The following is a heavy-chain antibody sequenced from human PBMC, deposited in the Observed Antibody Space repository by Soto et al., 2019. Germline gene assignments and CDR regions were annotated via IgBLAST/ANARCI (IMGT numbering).Heavy chain of an antibody. CDR2: INAGNGNT. Sequence: GASVKVSCKASGYTFTSYAMHWVRQAPGQRLGWMGWINAGNGNTKYSQKFQGRVTITRDTSASTAYMELSSLRSEDTAVYYCAREGSSYYYYGMDVWGQGTTVTVSS. V-gene: IGHV1-3*01. J-gene: IGHJ6*02. CDR1: GYTFTSYA. CDR3: AREGSSYYYYGMDV. D-gene: IGHD3-10*01.